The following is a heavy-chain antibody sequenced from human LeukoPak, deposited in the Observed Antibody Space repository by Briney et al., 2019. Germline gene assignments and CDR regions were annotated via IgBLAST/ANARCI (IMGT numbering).Heavy chain of an antibody. J-gene: IGHJ4*02. V-gene: IGHV1-18*01. CDR2: ISAYNGNT. CDR3: ARVPMTLYRAAVAGTPNFDY. D-gene: IGHD6-19*01. Sequence: ASVKVSCKASGYTFTSYGISWVRQAPGQGLEWMGWISAYNGNTNYALKLQGRVTMTTDTSTSTAYMELRSLRSDDTAVYYCARVPMTLYRAAVAGTPNFDYWGQGTLVTVSS. CDR1: GYTFTSYG.